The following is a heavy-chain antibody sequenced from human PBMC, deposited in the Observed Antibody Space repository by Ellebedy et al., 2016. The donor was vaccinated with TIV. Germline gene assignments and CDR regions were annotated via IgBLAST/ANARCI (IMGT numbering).Heavy chain of an antibody. D-gene: IGHD5-24*01. CDR1: GFTFSGYW. Sequence: PGGSLRLSCAASGFTFSGYWIHWVRQAPGKGLVWVSRISSDVNTRSYADSVKGRFTISSDNAKNTLFLQMNSLRVEDTAVYYCARGRGGYTNDAFDIWGQGTVVTVSS. J-gene: IGHJ3*02. CDR3: ARGRGGYTNDAFDI. V-gene: IGHV3-74*01. CDR2: ISSDVNTR.